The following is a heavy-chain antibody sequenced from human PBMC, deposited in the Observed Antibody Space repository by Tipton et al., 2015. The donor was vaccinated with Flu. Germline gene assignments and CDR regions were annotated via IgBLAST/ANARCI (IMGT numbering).Heavy chain of an antibody. Sequence: SLRLSCAASGFTFSDYGMHWVRQAPGKGLDWVSVIAYDGSSKYYADPVKGRFTISRDNSKNTLYLQMNSLRAEDTAVYYCARGRGYCITTTCLLPFDFWGQGTLVTVSS. J-gene: IGHJ4*02. CDR2: IAYDGSSK. V-gene: IGHV3-30*03. CDR1: GFTFSDYG. D-gene: IGHD2-2*01. CDR3: ARGRGYCITTTCLLPFDF.